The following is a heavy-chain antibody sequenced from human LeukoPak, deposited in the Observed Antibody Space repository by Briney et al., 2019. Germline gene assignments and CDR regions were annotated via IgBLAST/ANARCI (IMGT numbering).Heavy chain of an antibody. CDR3: AREALFLYYFDY. D-gene: IGHD2-21*01. CDR2: IYHSGST. Sequence: SETLSLTCAVSGYSISSGYYWGWIRQPPGKGLEWIGSIYHSGSTYYNPSLKSRVTISVDTSKNQFSLKLSSVTAADTAVYYCAREALFLYYFDYWGQGTLVTVSS. J-gene: IGHJ4*02. CDR1: GYSISSGYY. V-gene: IGHV4-38-2*02.